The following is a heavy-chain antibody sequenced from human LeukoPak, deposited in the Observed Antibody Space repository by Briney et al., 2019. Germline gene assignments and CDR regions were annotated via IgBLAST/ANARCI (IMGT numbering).Heavy chain of an antibody. CDR2: ISSSSSYI. V-gene: IGHV3-21*01. CDR3: ARFDILTGYSSYDFDY. Sequence: GGSLRLSCAASGFTFSSYSMNWVRQAPGKGLEWVSSISSSSSYIYYADSVKGRFTISRDNAKNSLYLQMNSLRAEDTAVYYCARFDILTGYSSYDFDYWGQEPWSPSPQ. D-gene: IGHD3-9*01. J-gene: IGHJ4*01. CDR1: GFTFSSYS.